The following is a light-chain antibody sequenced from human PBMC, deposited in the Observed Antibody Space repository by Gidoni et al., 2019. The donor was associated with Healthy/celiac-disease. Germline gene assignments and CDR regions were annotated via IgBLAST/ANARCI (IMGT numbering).Light chain of an antibody. CDR3: HQLNSYPFT. CDR2: AAS. Sequence: DIKLTQSPSFLSASVGDRVTVTGRASQGISSYLAWYQQKPGKAPKLLIYAASTLQSGVPSRFGGSASGAVFTLTISSLQPEDFAPYYCHQLNSYPFTFGQGTRLEIK. V-gene: IGKV1-9*01. CDR1: QGISSY. J-gene: IGKJ5*01.